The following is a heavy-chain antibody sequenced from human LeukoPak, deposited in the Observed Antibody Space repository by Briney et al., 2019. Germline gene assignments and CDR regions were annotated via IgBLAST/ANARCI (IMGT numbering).Heavy chain of an antibody. V-gene: IGHV3-74*01. CDR3: AKVRTGHYFDY. CDR1: GFTFSSYW. J-gene: IGHJ4*02. CDR2: IRTDGTIT. Sequence: GGSLRLSCAASGFTFSSYWMHWVRQAPGKGLVWVSRIRTDGTITTYADSVKGRFSISRDSSKNTLYLQMNSLRAEDTAVYYCAKVRTGHYFDYWGQGTLVTVSS. D-gene: IGHD3/OR15-3a*01.